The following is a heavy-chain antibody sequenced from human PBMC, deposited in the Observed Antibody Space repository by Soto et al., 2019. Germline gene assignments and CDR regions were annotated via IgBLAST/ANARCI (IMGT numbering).Heavy chain of an antibody. Sequence: GGSLRLSCAASGFTFSNYAMHWVRQAPGKGLEWVALISYDGSNEYYTDSVKGRFTISRDNSKNTLYLQMNSLRAEDSAVYYCARDRGPKDWPRGVDYWGQGTLVTVSS. D-gene: IGHD3-10*01. CDR2: ISYDGSNE. J-gene: IGHJ4*02. CDR1: GFTFSNYA. V-gene: IGHV3-30-3*01. CDR3: ARDRGPKDWPRGVDY.